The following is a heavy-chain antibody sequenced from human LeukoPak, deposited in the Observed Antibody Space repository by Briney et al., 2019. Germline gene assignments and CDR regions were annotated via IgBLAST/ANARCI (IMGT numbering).Heavy chain of an antibody. CDR1: GYTLTSNY. CDR2: INPSGGST. J-gene: IGHJ4*02. V-gene: IGHV1-46*01. Sequence: GASVKVSCKASGYTLTSNYMHWVRQAPGQGLEWMGIINPSGGSTSYAQKFQGRINMTRDTSTNTVYMELSSLRSEDTAVYFCAREQGSTMVRGPVDYWGQGTLVTVSS. CDR3: AREQGSTMVRGPVDY. D-gene: IGHD3-10*01.